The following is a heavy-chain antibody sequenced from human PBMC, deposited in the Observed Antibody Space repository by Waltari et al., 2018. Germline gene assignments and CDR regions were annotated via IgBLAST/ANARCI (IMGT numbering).Heavy chain of an antibody. Sequence: QVQLQQWGAGLLKPSETLYLTCAVYVGSFSGYYWRWIRHPPGKGLEWIGEINHSGSTNYNPSLKSRVTISVDTSKNQFSLKLSSVTAADTAVYYCAGPLGLDAFDIWGQGTMVTVSS. CDR1: VGSFSGYY. J-gene: IGHJ3*02. V-gene: IGHV4-34*01. CDR3: AGPLGLDAFDI. CDR2: INHSGST. D-gene: IGHD3-16*01.